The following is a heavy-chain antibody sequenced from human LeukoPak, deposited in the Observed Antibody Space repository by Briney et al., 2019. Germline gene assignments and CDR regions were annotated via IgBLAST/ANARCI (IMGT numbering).Heavy chain of an antibody. V-gene: IGHV4-38-2*02. CDR1: GYSISSGFY. J-gene: IGHJ4*02. D-gene: IGHD3/OR15-3a*01. CDR3: ARQTGSGLFILP. CDR2: IYHSGST. Sequence: PSETLSLTCTVSGYSISSGFYWGWIRQPPGKGLEWIGRIYHSGSTYYNASLKSQVSISIDTSKNQFSLRLTSVTAADTAVYYCARQTGSGLFILPGGQGTLVTVSS.